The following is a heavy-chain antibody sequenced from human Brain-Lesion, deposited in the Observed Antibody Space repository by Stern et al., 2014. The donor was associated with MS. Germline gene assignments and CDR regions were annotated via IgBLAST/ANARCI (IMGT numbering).Heavy chain of an antibody. CDR3: ARRGDSSSSGFDN. V-gene: IGHV5-51*01. D-gene: IGHD6-6*01. Sequence: MQLVQSGAEVKKPGESLKISCKGSGYRFTSNWIGWVRQMPGKGLEWMGIIWPGDSDPRYSRSFQGQVTSSADKSISTAYLQWSSLQASDTAMYYCARRGDSSSSGFDNWGQGTLVIVSS. CDR1: GYRFTSNW. CDR2: IWPGDSDP. J-gene: IGHJ4*02.